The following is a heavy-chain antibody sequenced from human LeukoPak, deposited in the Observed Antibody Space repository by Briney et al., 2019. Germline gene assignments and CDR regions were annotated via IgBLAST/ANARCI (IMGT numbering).Heavy chain of an antibody. CDR3: AKDRSCTNDICHGDFDY. V-gene: IGHV3-23*01. CDR1: KFTFSSYA. CDR2: ISGSGGST. D-gene: IGHD2-8*01. Sequence: GGSLRLSCAASKFTFSSYAVSWVRQAPGKGLEWVSSISGSGGSTYSADSVKGRFTISRDNSKNTLYLQMNSLRAEDTALYYCAKDRSCTNDICHGDFDYWGQGTLVTISS. J-gene: IGHJ4*02.